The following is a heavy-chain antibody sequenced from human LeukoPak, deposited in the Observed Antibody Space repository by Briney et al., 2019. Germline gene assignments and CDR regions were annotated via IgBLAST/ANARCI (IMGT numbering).Heavy chain of an antibody. V-gene: IGHV4-59*01. Sequence: PSETLSLTCTVSGASITSYYWSWIRQPPGKGLEWIGYIYDSGSTNYNPSLKSRVTISVDTSKNQFSLKLTSVTAADTAVYYCARGPPGYTDGYAFDYWGQGTLVTVSS. D-gene: IGHD5-18*01. CDR3: ARGPPGYTDGYAFDY. J-gene: IGHJ4*02. CDR1: GASITSYY. CDR2: IYDSGST.